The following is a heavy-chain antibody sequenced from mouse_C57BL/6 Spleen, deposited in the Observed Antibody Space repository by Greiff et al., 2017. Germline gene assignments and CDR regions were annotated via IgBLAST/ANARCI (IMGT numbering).Heavy chain of an antibody. J-gene: IGHJ4*01. CDR1: GYTFTTYP. V-gene: IGHV1-47*01. D-gene: IGHD2-3*01. CDR2: FHPYNDDT. Sequence: QVHVKQSGAELVKPGASVKMSCKASGYTFTTYPIEWMKQNHGKSLEWIGNFHPYNDDTKYNEKFKGKATLTVEKSSSTVYLELSRLTSDDSAVYYCARGGDGYPYAMDYWGQGTSVTVSS. CDR3: ARGGDGYPYAMDY.